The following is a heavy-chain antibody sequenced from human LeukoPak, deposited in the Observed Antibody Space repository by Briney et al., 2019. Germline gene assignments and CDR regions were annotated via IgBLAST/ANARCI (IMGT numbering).Heavy chain of an antibody. V-gene: IGHV4-34*01. CDR1: GGSFSGYY. Sequence: QPSETLSLTCAVYGGSFSGYYWSWIRQPPGKGLEWIGEINHSGSTNYNPSLKSRVTISVDTSKNQFSLKLSSVTAADTAVYYCARGKVPITIFGVVRNPHHFDYWGQGTLVTVSS. J-gene: IGHJ4*02. CDR2: INHSGST. D-gene: IGHD3-3*01. CDR3: ARGKVPITIFGVVRNPHHFDY.